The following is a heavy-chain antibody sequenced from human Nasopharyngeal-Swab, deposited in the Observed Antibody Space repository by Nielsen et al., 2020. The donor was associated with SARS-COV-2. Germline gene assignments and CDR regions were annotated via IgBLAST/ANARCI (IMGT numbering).Heavy chain of an antibody. CDR3: ASSTAGGYRYNWFDP. V-gene: IGHV3-23*01. D-gene: IGHD3-22*01. J-gene: IGHJ5*02. CDR1: GFTFRSYA. Sequence: GESLKISCAASGFTFRSYAISWVRQAPGKGLEWVSVISGSDHTTYYADSVKGRFTISRDNAKNSLYLQMNSLRAEDTAVYYCASSTAGGYRYNWFDPWGQGTLVTVSS. CDR2: ISGSDHTT.